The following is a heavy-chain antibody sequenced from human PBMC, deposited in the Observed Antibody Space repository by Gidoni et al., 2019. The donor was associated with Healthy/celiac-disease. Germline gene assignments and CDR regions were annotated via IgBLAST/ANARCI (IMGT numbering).Heavy chain of an antibody. CDR1: GGSFSGYY. Sequence: QVQLQQWGAGLLTPSETLSLTCAVYGGSFSGYYWRWIRQPPGKGLEWIGEINHSGSTNYNPSLKSRVTISVDTSKNQFSLKLSSVTAADTAVYYCARVKVVVVVPAAIWSSQGYMDVWGKGTTVTVSS. D-gene: IGHD2-2*01. CDR3: ARVKVVVVVPAAIWSSQGYMDV. J-gene: IGHJ6*03. V-gene: IGHV4-34*01. CDR2: INHSGST.